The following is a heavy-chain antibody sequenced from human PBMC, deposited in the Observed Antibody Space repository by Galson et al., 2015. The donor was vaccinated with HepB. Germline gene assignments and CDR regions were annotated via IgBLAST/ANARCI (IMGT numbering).Heavy chain of an antibody. CDR1: GASISSGRYY. CDR3: ARDRRSSSSMDV. D-gene: IGHD6-6*01. J-gene: IGHJ6*03. Sequence: TLSLTCTVSGASISSGRYYWSWIRQPAGRGLEWIGRIDTSGNTDSNPSLRSRATVSRDTSKNQFSLKLNSVTAADTAVYYCARDRRSSSSMDVWGKGTTVTVSS. CDR2: IDTSGNT. V-gene: IGHV4-61*02.